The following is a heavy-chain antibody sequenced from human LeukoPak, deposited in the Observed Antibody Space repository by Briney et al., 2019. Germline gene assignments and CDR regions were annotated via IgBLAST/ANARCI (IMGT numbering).Heavy chain of an antibody. V-gene: IGHV4-59*08. CDR3: ARQLRGSYYFDY. CDR1: GGSISSYY. CDR2: IYSSGST. Sequence: SETLSLTCTVSGGSISSYYWSWIRQPPGKGLEWIGYIYSSGSTNYNPSLKSRVTMSVDTSKNRFSLKLNSVTAADTAVYYCARQLRGSYYFDYWGQGTLVTVSS. J-gene: IGHJ4*02. D-gene: IGHD1-26*01.